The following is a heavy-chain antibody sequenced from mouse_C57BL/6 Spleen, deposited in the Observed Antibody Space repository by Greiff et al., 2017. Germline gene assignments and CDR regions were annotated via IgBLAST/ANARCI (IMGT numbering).Heavy chain of an antibody. CDR1: GYAFSSYW. CDR3: ARSGGLRPWYFDV. J-gene: IGHJ1*03. CDR2: IYPGDGDP. Sequence: QVQLQQSGAELVKPGASVKISCKASGYAFSSYWMNWVKQRPGKGLEWIGQIYPGDGDPNYNGKFKGKATLTAGKSSSTAYMQLSSLTSEDSAVYFWARSGGLRPWYFDVWGTGTTVTVSS. D-gene: IGHD2-4*01. V-gene: IGHV1-80*01.